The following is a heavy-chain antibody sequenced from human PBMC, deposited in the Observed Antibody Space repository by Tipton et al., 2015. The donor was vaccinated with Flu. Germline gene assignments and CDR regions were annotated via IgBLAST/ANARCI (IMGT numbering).Heavy chain of an antibody. D-gene: IGHD2/OR15-2a*01. J-gene: IGHJ4*02. V-gene: IGHV3-7*01. CDR2: INEDGSTT. CDR1: GFALSSYW. Sequence: GSLRLSCAASGFALSSYWVLWVRQAPGKGLEWVANINEDGSTTYYLGSVRGRFTISRDNARNSVFLQMNSLRVEDTALYYCAIFKNPGHWGQGTLVTVSS. CDR3: AIFKNPGH.